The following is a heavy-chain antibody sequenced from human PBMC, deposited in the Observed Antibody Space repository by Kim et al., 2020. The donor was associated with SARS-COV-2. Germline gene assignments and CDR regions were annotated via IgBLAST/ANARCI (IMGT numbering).Heavy chain of an antibody. V-gene: IGHV4-59*08. CDR1: GGSISSYY. Sequence: SETLSLTCTVSGGSISSYYWSWIRQPPGKGLEWIGYIYYSGSTNYNPSLKSRVTISVDTSKNQFSLKLSSVTAADTAVYYCARLYGSGRNFDYWGQGTLVTVSS. D-gene: IGHD3-10*01. J-gene: IGHJ4*02. CDR2: IYYSGST. CDR3: ARLYGSGRNFDY.